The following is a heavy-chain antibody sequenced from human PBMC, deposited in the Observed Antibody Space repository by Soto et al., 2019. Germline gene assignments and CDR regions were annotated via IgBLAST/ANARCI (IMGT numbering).Heavy chain of an antibody. CDR3: GRGPSPRAPAGGTPYYYAMDV. Sequence: ASVKVSCKASGYDFTAYDINWVRQASGQGLEWMGWMNPINGATGSARRFQGRVSMTRNTATATAYLELTSLRSDDSAVYYCGRGPSPRAPAGGTPYYYAMDVWGQGTTVTVSS. V-gene: IGHV1-8*02. J-gene: IGHJ6*02. CDR2: MNPINGAT. D-gene: IGHD6-13*01. CDR1: GYDFTAYD.